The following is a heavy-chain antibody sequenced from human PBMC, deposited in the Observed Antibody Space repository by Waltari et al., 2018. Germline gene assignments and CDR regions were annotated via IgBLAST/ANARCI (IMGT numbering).Heavy chain of an antibody. Sequence: QVQLVQSGAEVKKPGSSVKVSCKASGGTFSRHTITWLRQAPGQGLQWLGRIVPLFGTTNYAQKFQARSTITADEFTSTVYMELSSLRSEDTAVYYCAKNMGIGVTTTPGVFDSWGQGTLVTVSS. CDR3: AKNMGIGVTTTPGVFDS. CDR1: GGTFSRHT. V-gene: IGHV1-69*18. D-gene: IGHD6-19*01. J-gene: IGHJ4*02. CDR2: IVPLFGTT.